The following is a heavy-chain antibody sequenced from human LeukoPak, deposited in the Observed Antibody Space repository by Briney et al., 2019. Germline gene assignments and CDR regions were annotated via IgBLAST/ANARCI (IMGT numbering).Heavy chain of an antibody. D-gene: IGHD2-15*01. CDR3: ARGNLGSGLLFDY. V-gene: IGHV1-8*03. CDR2: MNPNSGNT. Sequence: ASVTVSCKASGYTFTSYDINWVRQATGQGLEWMGWMNPNSGNTGYAQKFQGRVTITRNTSISTAYMELSSLRSEDTAVYYCARGNLGSGLLFDYWGQGTLVTVSS. CDR1: GYTFTSYD. J-gene: IGHJ4*02.